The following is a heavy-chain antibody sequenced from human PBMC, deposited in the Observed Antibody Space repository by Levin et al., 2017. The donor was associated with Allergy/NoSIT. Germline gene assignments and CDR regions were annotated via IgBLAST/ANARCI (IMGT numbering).Heavy chain of an antibody. CDR3: AKERYDRSGYYLNGIDS. D-gene: IGHD3-22*01. CDR2: ISPNGGDT. Sequence: GESLKISCAASGFTFSNYAMSWVRQAPGKGLEWISAISPNGGDTFYSEAVRGRLTISRDNSNVFLLMTSLRADDTAVYYYAKERYDRSGYYLNGIDSWGQGTLVTVSS. J-gene: IGHJ4*02. CDR1: GFTFSNYA. V-gene: IGHV3-23*01.